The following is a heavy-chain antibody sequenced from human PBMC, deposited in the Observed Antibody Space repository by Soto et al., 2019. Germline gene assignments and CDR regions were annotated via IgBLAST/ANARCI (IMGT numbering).Heavy chain of an antibody. CDR3: ARDASGCGSFDY. CDR2: VYYSGST. V-gene: IGHV4-31*01. J-gene: IGHJ4*02. CDR1: GGSISSGGSY. Sequence: QVQLQESGPGLVKPSQTLSLTCIVSGGSISSGGSYWSWIRQHPEKGLEWMGYVYYSGSTYYNPSLRSQATISVDTYKTQFSLNLTSVTAADTAVYYCARDASGCGSFDYWGQGTLVTVSS. D-gene: IGHD6-19*01.